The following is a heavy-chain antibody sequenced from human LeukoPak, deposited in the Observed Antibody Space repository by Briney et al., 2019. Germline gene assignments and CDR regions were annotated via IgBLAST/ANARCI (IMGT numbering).Heavy chain of an antibody. CDR1: GYIFTGYY. J-gene: IGHJ6*03. V-gene: IGHV1-2*02. CDR2: INPNSGGT. CDR3: ARSDYYYYYMDV. Sequence: ASVKVPCKASGYIFTGYYMHWVRQAPGQGLEWMGWINPNSGGTNNAQKFQGRVTMTRDTSISTAYMELSRLRSDDTAVYYCARSDYYYYYMDVWGKGTTVTVSS.